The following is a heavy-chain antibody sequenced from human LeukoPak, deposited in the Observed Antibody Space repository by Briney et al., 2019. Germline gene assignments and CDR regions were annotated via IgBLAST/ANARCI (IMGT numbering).Heavy chain of an antibody. Sequence: ASVKVSCKASGYTFTGYYMHWVRQAPGQGLEWMGWINPNSGGTNYAQKFQGRVTMTRDTSISTAYMELSRLRSDDTAVYYCARDSDRRGYSGYDYPDYWGQGTLVTVSS. D-gene: IGHD5-12*01. J-gene: IGHJ4*02. CDR2: INPNSGGT. CDR1: GYTFTGYY. V-gene: IGHV1-2*02. CDR3: ARDSDRRGYSGYDYPDY.